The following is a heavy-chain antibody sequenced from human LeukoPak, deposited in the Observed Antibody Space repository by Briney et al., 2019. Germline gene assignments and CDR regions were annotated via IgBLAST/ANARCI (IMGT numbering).Heavy chain of an antibody. CDR3: ARGVVVEMATTNWFDP. Sequence: PSETLSLTCTVSGGSISSGSYYWSWIRQPAGKGLEWIGRIYTSGSTNYNPSLKSRVTISVDTSKNQFSLKLSSVTAADTAVYYCARGVVVEMATTNWFDPWGQGTLVTVSS. CDR2: IYTSGST. D-gene: IGHD5-24*01. V-gene: IGHV4-61*02. J-gene: IGHJ5*02. CDR1: GGSISSGSYY.